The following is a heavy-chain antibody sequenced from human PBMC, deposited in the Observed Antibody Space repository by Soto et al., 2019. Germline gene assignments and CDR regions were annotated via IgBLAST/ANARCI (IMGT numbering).Heavy chain of an antibody. D-gene: IGHD3-22*01. CDR3: ARGLISGYYLYDAFDI. Sequence: SETLSLTCSVCSGSISSYYWSWMRQPPGKGLEWIGYIYYSGSTNYNPSLKSRVTISVDTSKNQFSLKLSSVTAADTAVYYCARGLISGYYLYDAFDIWGQGTMVTVS. CDR2: IYYSGST. J-gene: IGHJ3*02. V-gene: IGHV4-59*01. CDR1: SGSISSYY.